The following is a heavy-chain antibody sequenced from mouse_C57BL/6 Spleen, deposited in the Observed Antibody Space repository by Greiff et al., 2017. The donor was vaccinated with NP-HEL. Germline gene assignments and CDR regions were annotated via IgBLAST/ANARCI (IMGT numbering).Heavy chain of an antibody. Sequence: QVQLQQSGPELVKPGASVKISCKASGYAFSSSWMNWVKQRPGKGLEWIGRIYPGDGDTNYNGKFKGKATLTADKSSSTAYMQLSSLTSEDSAVYFCARGGTSDYWGQGTTLTVSS. J-gene: IGHJ2*01. D-gene: IGHD3-3*01. CDR3: ARGGTSDY. CDR2: IYPGDGDT. V-gene: IGHV1-82*01. CDR1: GYAFSSSW.